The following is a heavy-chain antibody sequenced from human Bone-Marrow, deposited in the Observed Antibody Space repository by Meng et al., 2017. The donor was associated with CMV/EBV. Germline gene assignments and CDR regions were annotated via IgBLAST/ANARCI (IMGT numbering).Heavy chain of an antibody. CDR1: GFTFSSYA. CDR2: ISYDGSNK. D-gene: IGHD3-3*01. V-gene: IGHV3-30-3*01. Sequence: GESLKISCAASGFTFSSYAMHWVRQAPGKGLEWVAVISYDGSNKYYADPVKGRFTISRDNSKNTLYLQMNSLRAEDTAVYYCARDREFMKGFLEWLPVYYGMDVWGQGTTVTVSS. J-gene: IGHJ6*02. CDR3: ARDREFMKGFLEWLPVYYGMDV.